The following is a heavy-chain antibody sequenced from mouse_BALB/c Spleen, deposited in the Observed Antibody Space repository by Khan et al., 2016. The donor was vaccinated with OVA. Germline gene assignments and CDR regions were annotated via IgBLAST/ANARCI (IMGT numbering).Heavy chain of an antibody. J-gene: IGHJ3*01. CDR2: IDPENGNT. Sequence: VQLQQSGAELVRPGALVKLSCKASGFNIKDYYMHWVKQRPEQGLVWIGRIDPENGNTIYDPKFQGKASITSDTSSNTAYLQLSSLTSEYTAVYYCARDGYSPWFAYGGQGTLVTVSA. CDR3: ARDGYSPWFAY. D-gene: IGHD2-3*01. CDR1: GFNIKDYY. V-gene: IGHV14-1*02.